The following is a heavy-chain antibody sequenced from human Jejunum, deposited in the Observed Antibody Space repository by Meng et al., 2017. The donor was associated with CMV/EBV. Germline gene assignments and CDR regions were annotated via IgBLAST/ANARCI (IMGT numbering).Heavy chain of an antibody. Sequence: AASGFTFSDAWMNWVRQAPGKGLEWVSYISGDSGTIYYADSVKGRFTISRDNAKSSLYLQMNTLRAEDAAVYYCARGKDWTYFDYWGQGTLVTVSS. CDR3: ARGKDWTYFDY. CDR2: ISGDSGTI. J-gene: IGHJ4*02. D-gene: IGHD3/OR15-3a*01. V-gene: IGHV3-48*04. CDR1: GFTFSDAW.